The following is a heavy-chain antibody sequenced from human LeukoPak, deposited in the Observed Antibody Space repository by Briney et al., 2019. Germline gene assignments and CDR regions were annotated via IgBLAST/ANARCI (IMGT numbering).Heavy chain of an antibody. V-gene: IGHV3-23*01. CDR2: ISGSDGST. CDR1: GFTFSSHS. CDR3: EKDLGGSGDYRPY. D-gene: IGHD2-21*02. J-gene: IGHJ4*02. Sequence: GGSLRLSCAASGFTFSSHSMNWVRQAPGKGLEWVSTISGSDGSTYYADSVKGRFTISRDNSKNTLYLQMNSLSAEDTAVYYCEKDLGGSGDYRPYWGQGSVVTVSS.